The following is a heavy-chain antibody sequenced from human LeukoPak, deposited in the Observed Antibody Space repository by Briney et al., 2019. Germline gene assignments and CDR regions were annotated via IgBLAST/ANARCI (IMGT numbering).Heavy chain of an antibody. Sequence: PGGSLRLSCAASGFTFSSYSMNWVRQAPGKGLEWVSSISTSRSCIFYADSVKGRFTISRDNAKNSLFLQMNSLRAEDTAVYFCARVSTVADISDYWGQGTLVTVSS. CDR3: ARVSTVADISDY. V-gene: IGHV3-21*01. CDR2: ISTSRSCI. D-gene: IGHD4-23*01. J-gene: IGHJ4*02. CDR1: GFTFSSYS.